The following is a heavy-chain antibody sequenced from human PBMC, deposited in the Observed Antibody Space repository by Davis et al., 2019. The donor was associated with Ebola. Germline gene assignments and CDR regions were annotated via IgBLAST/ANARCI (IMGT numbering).Heavy chain of an antibody. CDR1: GFTFSSYG. V-gene: IGHV3-48*01. D-gene: IGHD3-22*01. Sequence: PGGSLRLSCAASGFTFSSYGFNWVRQAPGKGLQWVSFISSSSSAIYYADSVKGRFTISRHNSKNTLYLQMNSLRAEDTAVYYCARVSYYDSSGYYYLRAFDIWGQGTMVTVSS. CDR3: ARVSYYDSSGYYYLRAFDI. J-gene: IGHJ3*02. CDR2: ISSSSSAI.